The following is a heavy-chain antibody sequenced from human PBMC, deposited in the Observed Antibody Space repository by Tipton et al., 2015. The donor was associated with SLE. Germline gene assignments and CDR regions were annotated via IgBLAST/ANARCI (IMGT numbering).Heavy chain of an antibody. Sequence: SLRLSCAASGFIFSDYYMSWIRQAPGKGLEWVSYISSSGSTIYYADSVKGRFTISRDNAKNSLYLQMHSLRAEDTAVYYCARESRSWSGYFYYYMDVWGIGTTVTVSS. CDR2: ISSSGSTI. CDR1: GFIFSDYY. CDR3: ARESRSWSGYFYYYMDV. J-gene: IGHJ6*03. V-gene: IGHV3-11*04. D-gene: IGHD3-3*01.